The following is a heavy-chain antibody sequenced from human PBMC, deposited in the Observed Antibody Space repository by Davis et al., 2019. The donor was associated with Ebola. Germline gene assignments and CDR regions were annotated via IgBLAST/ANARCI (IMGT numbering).Heavy chain of an antibody. CDR3: ARLNSHNSGWYRLDDDAFDI. D-gene: IGHD6-19*01. V-gene: IGHV5-10-1*01. CDR2: IDPSDSYT. CDR1: GYSFTSYW. J-gene: IGHJ3*02. Sequence: GESLKISCKGSGYSFTSYWISWVRQMPGKGLEWMGRIDPSDSYTNYSPSFQGHVTISADKSISTAYLQWSSLKASDTAMYYCARLNSHNSGWYRLDDDAFDIWGQGTMVTVSS.